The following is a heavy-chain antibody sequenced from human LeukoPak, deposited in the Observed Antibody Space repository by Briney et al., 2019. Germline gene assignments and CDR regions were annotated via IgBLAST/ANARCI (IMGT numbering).Heavy chain of an antibody. V-gene: IGHV4-34*01. CDR2: INHSGST. D-gene: IGHD3-10*01. CDR1: GGSFSGYY. CDR3: ARLGLTMAPYYYYYMDV. Sequence: TSETLSLTCAVYGGSFSGYYWSWIRQPPGKGLEWIGEINHSGSTNYNPSLKSRVTISVDTSKNQFSLKLSSVTAADTAVYYCARLGLTMAPYYYYYMDVWGKGTTVTVSS. J-gene: IGHJ6*03.